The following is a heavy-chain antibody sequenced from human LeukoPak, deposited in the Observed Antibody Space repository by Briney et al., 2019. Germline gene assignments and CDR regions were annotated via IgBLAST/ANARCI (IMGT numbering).Heavy chain of an antibody. V-gene: IGHV4-39*07. CDR2: IYYSGST. J-gene: IGHJ4*02. Sequence: SETLSLTCTVSGGSISSSSYYRGWIRQPPGKGLEWIGSIYYSGSTYYNPSLKSRVTISVDTSKNQFSLKLSSVTAADTAVYYCARVGGWSYWGQGTLVTVSS. CDR1: GGSISSSSYY. CDR3: ARVGGWSY.